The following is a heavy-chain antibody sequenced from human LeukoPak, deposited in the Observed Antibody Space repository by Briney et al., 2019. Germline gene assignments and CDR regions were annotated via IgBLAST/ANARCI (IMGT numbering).Heavy chain of an antibody. CDR2: IYYSGST. V-gene: IGHV4-59*01. Sequence: SETLSLTCTVSGGSISSYYWSWIRQPPGKGLEWIGYIYYSGSTNYNPSLKSRVTISVDTSKNQFSLKLSSVTAADTAVYYCARGVRYFDLWGRGTLVTVSS. CDR3: ARGVRYFDL. J-gene: IGHJ2*01. CDR1: GGSISSYY.